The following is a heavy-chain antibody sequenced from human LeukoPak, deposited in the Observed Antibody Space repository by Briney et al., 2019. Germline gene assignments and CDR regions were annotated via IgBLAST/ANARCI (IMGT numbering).Heavy chain of an antibody. CDR1: GFTFSSYG. CDR2: IWNDGNDK. D-gene: IGHD3-10*01. Sequence: GGSLRLSCEASGFTFSSYGMHWVRQAPGKGLERVAGIWNDGNDKYYADSVKGRFIISRDNSKNTLYLQMNSLRAEDTAVYYCARDNSGSFSFVDYWGQGTLVTVSS. J-gene: IGHJ4*02. V-gene: IGHV3-33*01. CDR3: ARDNSGSFSFVDY.